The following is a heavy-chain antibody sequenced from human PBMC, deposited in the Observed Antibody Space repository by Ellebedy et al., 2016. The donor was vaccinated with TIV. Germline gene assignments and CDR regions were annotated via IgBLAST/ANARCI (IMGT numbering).Heavy chain of an antibody. V-gene: IGHV3-9*01. J-gene: IGHJ3*02. CDR3: AKDLGDYGVASGAFDM. CDR1: GFTFENYA. D-gene: IGHD4-17*01. Sequence: SLKISCAASGFTFENYAMHWVRPAPGKGLEWVSGISWNSGRIGYADSVKGRITISRDNAKNFLYVQMKSLRPEDTAVYYCAKDLGDYGVASGAFDMWGQGTMVTVSA. CDR2: ISWNSGRI.